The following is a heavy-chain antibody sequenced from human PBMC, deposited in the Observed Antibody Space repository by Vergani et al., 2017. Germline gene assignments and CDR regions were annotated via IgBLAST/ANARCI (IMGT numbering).Heavy chain of an antibody. V-gene: IGHV3-9*01. J-gene: IGHJ6*03. CDR2: IDRNYGVK. D-gene: IGHD2-2*02. Sequence: VEAGGGLVQPGGSLRLSCTASGFTFQAFAFHWVRQVSGRGLEWVSGIDRNYGVKNGNSFEGRFSISRDNSKNTLYLQMSSLRAEDTAVYYCARDQVPAAIRLNVGNYMDVWGKGTTVTVSS. CDR3: ARDQVPAAIRLNVGNYMDV. CDR1: GFTFQAFA.